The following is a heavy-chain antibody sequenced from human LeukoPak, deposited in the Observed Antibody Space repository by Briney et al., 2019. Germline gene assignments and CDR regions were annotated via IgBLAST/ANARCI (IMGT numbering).Heavy chain of an antibody. CDR2: INPSGGST. Sequence: ASVKVSCKSSGYTFTRYYMHWVRQAPGQGLEWMGIINPSGGSTSYAQKFQGRVTMTRDTSTSTVYMELSSLRSEDTAVYYCARASGGTCFDYWGQGTLVTVSS. J-gene: IGHJ4*02. CDR1: GYTFTRYY. V-gene: IGHV1-46*01. CDR3: ARASGGTCFDY. D-gene: IGHD3-10*01.